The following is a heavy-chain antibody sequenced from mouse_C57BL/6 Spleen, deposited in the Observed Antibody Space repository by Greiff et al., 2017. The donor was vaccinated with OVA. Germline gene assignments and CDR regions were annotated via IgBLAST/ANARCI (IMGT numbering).Heavy chain of an antibody. CDR2: IDPSDSST. J-gene: IGHJ3*01. V-gene: IGHV1-59*01. Sequence: QVQLQQPGAELVRPGTSVKLSCKASGYTFTSYWMHWVKQRPGKGLEWIGVIDPSDSSTNYNQQFKGKATLTVDTSSSTAYMQLSSLTSEDSAVDYGASIYYDYGRGFADWGQGTLVTVSA. CDR3: ASIYYDYGRGFAD. CDR1: GYTFTSYW. D-gene: IGHD2-4*01.